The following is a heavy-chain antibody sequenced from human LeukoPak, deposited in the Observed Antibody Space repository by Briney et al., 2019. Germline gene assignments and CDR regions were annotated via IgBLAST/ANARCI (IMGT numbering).Heavy chain of an antibody. J-gene: IGHJ4*02. CDR3: ARSNNDGDYLGVGFDY. V-gene: IGHV7-4-1*02. D-gene: IGHD4-17*01. CDR1: GYTFSSYA. Sequence: ASVKVSCKASGYTFSSYAMNWVRRAPGQGLEWMGWINTNIGNPTYAQGFTGRFVFSLDTSVSTAYLQISSLQAEDTAVYYCARSNNDGDYLGVGFDYWGQGTLVTVSS. CDR2: INTNIGNP.